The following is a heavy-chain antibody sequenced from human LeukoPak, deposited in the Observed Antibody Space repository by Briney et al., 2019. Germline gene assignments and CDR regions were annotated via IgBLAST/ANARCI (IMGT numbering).Heavy chain of an antibody. CDR2: ISYVGSNK. CDR3: ARDPRGIAVADNYYYYGMDV. J-gene: IGHJ6*02. D-gene: IGHD6-19*01. V-gene: IGHV3-30-3*01. CDR1: GFTFSSYA. Sequence: GRSLRLSCAASGFTFSSYAMHWVRQAPGKGLEWVAVISYVGSNKYYADSVKGRFTISRDNSKNTLYLQMNSLRAEDTAVYYCARDPRGIAVADNYYYYGMDVWGQGTTVTVSS.